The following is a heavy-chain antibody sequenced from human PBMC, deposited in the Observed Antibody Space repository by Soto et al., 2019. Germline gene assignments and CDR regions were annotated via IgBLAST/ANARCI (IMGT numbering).Heavy chain of an antibody. J-gene: IGHJ6*02. Sequence: QVQLQESGPGLVRPSGTLSLTCAVSGDSIIGTGWWSWVRQSPGKGLDWIGEVYHSGATNYTPSLKRRVTISVDTSRNQFSLNLGSVTAADTAVYYCVRNGYYSLDVWGQGTTVTVSS. CDR3: VRNGYYSLDV. CDR1: GDSIIGTGW. CDR2: VYHSGAT. V-gene: IGHV4-4*02. D-gene: IGHD3-22*01.